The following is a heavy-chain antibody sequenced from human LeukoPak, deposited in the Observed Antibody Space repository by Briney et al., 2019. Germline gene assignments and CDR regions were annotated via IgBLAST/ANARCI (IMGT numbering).Heavy chain of an antibody. D-gene: IGHD6-13*01. V-gene: IGHV1-2*02. CDR2: INPNSGGT. J-gene: IGHJ5*02. Sequence: ASVKVSCKASGYTFTGYYMHWVRQAPGQGLEWMGWINPNSGGTNYAQKFRGRVTMTRDTSISTTYMELSRLRSDDTAVYYCAREVAKKYSSTRGGFDPWGQGTLVTVSS. CDR1: GYTFTGYY. CDR3: AREVAKKYSSTRGGFDP.